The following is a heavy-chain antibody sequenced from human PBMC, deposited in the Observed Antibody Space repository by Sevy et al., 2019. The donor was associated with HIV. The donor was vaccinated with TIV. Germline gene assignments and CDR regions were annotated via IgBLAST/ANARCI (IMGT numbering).Heavy chain of an antibody. V-gene: IGHV3-33*06. J-gene: IGHJ4*02. Sequence: GGSLRLSCAASGFTFSSYGMHWVRQAPGKGLEWVAVIWYDGSNKYYADSVKGRFTISRDNSKNTLYLQMNSLRAEDTAVYYCAKDIPPYSSGWPFDYWGQGTLVTVSS. D-gene: IGHD6-19*01. CDR3: AKDIPPYSSGWPFDY. CDR2: IWYDGSNK. CDR1: GFTFSSYG.